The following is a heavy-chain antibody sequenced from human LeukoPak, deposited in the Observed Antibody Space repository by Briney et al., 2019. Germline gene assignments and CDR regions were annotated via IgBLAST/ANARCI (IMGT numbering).Heavy chain of an antibody. D-gene: IGHD1-7*01. CDR3: ARKGLGGELGGFDS. CDR2: ITSSDSTT. Sequence: PGGSLRLSCVASGFTFSSYEMNWVRQAPGKGLEWLSYITSSDSTTHYADFVKGRFTISRDNAKNSLYLQMNSLRVEDTALYHCARKGLGGELGGFDSWGQGTLVTVSS. CDR1: GFTFSSYE. V-gene: IGHV3-48*03. J-gene: IGHJ4*02.